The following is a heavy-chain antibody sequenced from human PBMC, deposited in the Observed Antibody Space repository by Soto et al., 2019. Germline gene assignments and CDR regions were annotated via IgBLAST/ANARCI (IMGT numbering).Heavy chain of an antibody. V-gene: IGHV1-69*12. Sequence: QVQLVQSGAEVKKPGSSVKVSCKASGGTFSSYAISWVRQAPGQGLEWMGGIIPIFGTANYAQKFQGRVTXXAXEXXSTAYMELSSLRSEDTAAYYCARESTAAGPPLIHYGGQGTLVTVSS. D-gene: IGHD6-13*01. CDR3: ARESTAAGPPLIHY. J-gene: IGHJ4*02. CDR2: IIPIFGTA. CDR1: GGTFSSYA.